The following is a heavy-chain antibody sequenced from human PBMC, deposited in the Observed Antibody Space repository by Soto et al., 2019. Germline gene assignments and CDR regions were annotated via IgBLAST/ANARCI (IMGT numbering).Heavy chain of an antibody. CDR3: ARGESVALDY. CDR1: GFTFSSYA. CDR2: ISYDGSNK. J-gene: IGHJ4*02. Sequence: GSLRLSCAASGFTFSSYAMHWVRQAPGKGLEWVAVISYDGSNKYYADSVKGRFTISRDNSKNTLYLQMNSLRAEDTAVYYCARGESVALDYWGQGTLVTVSS. D-gene: IGHD6-19*01. V-gene: IGHV3-30-3*01.